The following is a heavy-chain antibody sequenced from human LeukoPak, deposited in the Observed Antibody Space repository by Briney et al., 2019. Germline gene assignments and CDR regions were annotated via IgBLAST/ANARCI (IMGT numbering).Heavy chain of an antibody. D-gene: IGHD3-22*01. Sequence: GSLRLSCAASGFTVSSNYMSWVRQAPGKGLEWVSVIYSGGSTYYADSVKGRFTISRDNSKNTLYLQMNSLRAEDTAVYYCAREAGDSSGHFDYWGQGTLVTVSS. CDR3: AREAGDSSGHFDY. CDR2: IYSGGST. J-gene: IGHJ4*02. V-gene: IGHV3-53*01. CDR1: GFTVSSNY.